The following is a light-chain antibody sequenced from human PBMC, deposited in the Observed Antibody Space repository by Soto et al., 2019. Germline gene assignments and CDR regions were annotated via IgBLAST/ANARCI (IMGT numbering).Light chain of an antibody. J-gene: IGLJ2*01. CDR1: SSDVGGYNY. Sequence: QSALTQPASVSGSPGQSITISCTGTSSDVGGYNYVSWYQHHPGKAPKLMIYDVSHRPSGVSHRFSGSTSGNTASLAISGLQAEDESECYCLSNAGSNTGVFGGGTKLTVL. CDR2: DVS. V-gene: IGLV2-14*03. CDR3: LSNAGSNTGV.